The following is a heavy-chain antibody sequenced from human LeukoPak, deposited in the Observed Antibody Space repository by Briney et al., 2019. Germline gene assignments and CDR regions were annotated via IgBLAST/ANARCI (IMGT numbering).Heavy chain of an antibody. Sequence: SETLSLTCIVSGGSLSSYYWSWIRQPPGKGQEWIGYISYSGSTKYNPSLKSRVTISIDTSKKQFSLNLSSVTAADTAVYYCAREGSPTGAPDYWGQGTLVTVSS. CDR3: AREGSPTGAPDY. J-gene: IGHJ4*02. CDR2: ISYSGST. D-gene: IGHD1-14*01. CDR1: GGSLSSYY. V-gene: IGHV4-59*12.